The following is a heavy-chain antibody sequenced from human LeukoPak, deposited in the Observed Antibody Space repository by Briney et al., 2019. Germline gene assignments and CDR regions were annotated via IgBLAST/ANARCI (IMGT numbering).Heavy chain of an antibody. D-gene: IGHD3-22*01. Sequence: SETLSLTCTVSGGSISSGDYYWSWIRQPPGKGLEWIGYIYNSGSSFYNPSLKSRVTISVDTSKNQFSLNLSSVTAADTAVYYCARGAATYYYESSGYYPFDYWGQGTLVTVSS. CDR2: IYNSGSS. J-gene: IGHJ4*02. CDR3: ARGAATYYYESSGYYPFDY. CDR1: GGSISSGDYY. V-gene: IGHV4-30-4*01.